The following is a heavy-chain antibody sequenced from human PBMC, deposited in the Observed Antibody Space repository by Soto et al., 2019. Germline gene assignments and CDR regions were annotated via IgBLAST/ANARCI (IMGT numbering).Heavy chain of an antibody. Sequence: EVQLLESGGGLVQPGGSLRLSCAASGFTFGNYPMSWVRQAPGKGLFWVSGISGSGGSTYHADSVKGRLTISRDHSKNTLYLQMTSLRAEDTAVYYCAKRDYGDYGARDWGQGTLVTVSS. CDR2: ISGSGGST. CDR1: GFTFGNYP. D-gene: IGHD4-17*01. J-gene: IGHJ4*02. V-gene: IGHV3-23*01. CDR3: AKRDYGDYGARD.